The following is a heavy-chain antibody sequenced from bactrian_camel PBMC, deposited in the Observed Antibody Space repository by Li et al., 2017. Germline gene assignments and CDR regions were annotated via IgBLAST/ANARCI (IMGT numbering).Heavy chain of an antibody. J-gene: IGHJ4*01. CDR2: IESDGST. Sequence: HVQLVESGGGSVQAGGSLTLSCAASGNIDDSIVMAWFRQSPGKKRGGVAGIESDGSTSYADSVKGRFTISQDGAVNTLYLQMNSLKPEDTAMYYCAADRRPRLGSWYFSVREAIGDFAAWARGPRSPSP. D-gene: IGHD6*01. V-gene: IGHV3S53*01. CDR1: GNIDDSIV.